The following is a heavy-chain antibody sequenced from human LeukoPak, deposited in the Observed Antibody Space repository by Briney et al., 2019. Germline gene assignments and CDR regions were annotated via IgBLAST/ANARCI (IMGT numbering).Heavy chain of an antibody. D-gene: IGHD6-19*01. J-gene: IGHJ6*02. V-gene: IGHV3-30*19. CDR1: GFTFSDYG. CDR3: ARSYSSGYYYGMDV. Sequence: GGSLRLSCTASGFTFSDYGMPWVRQAPGKGLEWVAVISYDGSNKYYAPSVRGRFTISRDNSKITLYLQMNSLRAEDTAVYYCARSYSSGYYYGMDVWGQGTTVTVSS. CDR2: ISYDGSNK.